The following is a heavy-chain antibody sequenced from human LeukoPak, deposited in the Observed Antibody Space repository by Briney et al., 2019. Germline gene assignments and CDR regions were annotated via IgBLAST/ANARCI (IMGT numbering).Heavy chain of an antibody. Sequence: SETLSLTCTVSGGSITNYYWNWIRQPPGKDREWIGCVSYSGRTHYSSALKSRVTISVDTSKNQFSLNLRSVTAADTAVYYCARPGRQDAYNGHYWYFDLWGRGTLVTVSS. D-gene: IGHD5-24*01. V-gene: IGHV4-59*01. J-gene: IGHJ2*01. CDR1: GGSITNYY. CDR2: VSYSGRT. CDR3: ARPGRQDAYNGHYWYFDL.